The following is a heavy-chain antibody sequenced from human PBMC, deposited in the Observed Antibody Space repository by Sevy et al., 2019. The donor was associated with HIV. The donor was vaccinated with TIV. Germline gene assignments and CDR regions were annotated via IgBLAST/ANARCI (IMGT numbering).Heavy chain of an antibody. CDR3: AREGGHVNIFGVVPRDAMDV. CDR2: ISSSSSYI. D-gene: IGHD3-3*02. V-gene: IGHV3-21*01. J-gene: IGHJ6*02. Sequence: GESLKISCAASGFTFSPYSMNWVRQAPGKGLEWVSSISSSSSYIYYADSVKGRFIISRDNAKNSLYLQMNSLRAEDTAVYYWAREGGHVNIFGVVPRDAMDVWGQGTTVTVSS. CDR1: GFTFSPYS.